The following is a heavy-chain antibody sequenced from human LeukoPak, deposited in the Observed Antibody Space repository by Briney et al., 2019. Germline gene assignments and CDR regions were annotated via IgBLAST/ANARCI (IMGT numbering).Heavy chain of an antibody. V-gene: IGHV4-61*02. CDR1: GGSISSGSYY. J-gene: IGHJ2*01. Sequence: SQTLSLTCAVSGGSISSGSYYWSWIRQPAGKGLEWIGRIYTSGSTNYNPSLKSRVTISVDTSKNQFSLKLSSVTAADTAVYYCARDRSKQWLSWYFDLWGRGTLVTVSS. D-gene: IGHD6-19*01. CDR2: IYTSGST. CDR3: ARDRSKQWLSWYFDL.